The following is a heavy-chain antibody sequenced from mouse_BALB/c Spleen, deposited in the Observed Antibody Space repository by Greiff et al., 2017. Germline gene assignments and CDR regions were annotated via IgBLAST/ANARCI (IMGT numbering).Heavy chain of an antibody. CDR1: GFAFSSYD. J-gene: IGHJ4*01. V-gene: IGHV5-12-1*01. D-gene: IGHD1-1*01. CDR3: ARSSYYAMDY. Sequence: EVQLQQSGGGLVKPGGSLKLSCAASGFAFSSYDMSWVRQTPEKRLEWVAYISSGGGSTYYPDTVKGRFTISRDNAKNTLYLQMSSLKSEDTAMYYCARSSYYAMDYWGQGTSVTVSS. CDR2: ISSGGGST.